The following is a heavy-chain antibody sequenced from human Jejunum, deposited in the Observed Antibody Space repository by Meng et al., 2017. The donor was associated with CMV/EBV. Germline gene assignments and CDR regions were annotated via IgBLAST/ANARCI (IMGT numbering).Heavy chain of an antibody. CDR1: GFSPSTSGEG. D-gene: IGHD1-26*01. J-gene: IGHJ4*02. V-gene: IGHV2-5*02. Sequence: QITFKEACPTLVKPTQTLTLTCSLSGFSPSTSGEGVGWIRQPPGKALEWLALIYRGDDKRYSPSLNSRLTIAKDTSKNEVVLTLTNMGPIDTGTYYCAHFVGGYYPSRPDYWGQGTLVTVSS. CDR2: IYRGDDK. CDR3: AHFVGGYYPSRPDY.